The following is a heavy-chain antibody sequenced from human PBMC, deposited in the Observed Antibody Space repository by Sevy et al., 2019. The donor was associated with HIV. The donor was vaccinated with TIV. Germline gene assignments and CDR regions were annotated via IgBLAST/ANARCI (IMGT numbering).Heavy chain of an antibody. CDR2: IYYSGST. J-gene: IGHJ4*02. CDR3: ARDCHYYYDSSGYFAY. CDR1: GGSISSSSYY. D-gene: IGHD3-22*01. Sequence: SETLSLTCTVSGGSISSSSYYWGWIRQPPGKGLEWIGSIYYSGSTYYNPSLKSRFTISVDTSKNQFSLKLSSVTAADTAVYYCARDCHYYYDSSGYFAYWGQGTLVTVSS. V-gene: IGHV4-39*02.